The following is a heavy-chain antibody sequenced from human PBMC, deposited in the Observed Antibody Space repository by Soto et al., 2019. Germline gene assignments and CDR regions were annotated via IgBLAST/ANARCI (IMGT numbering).Heavy chain of an antibody. D-gene: IGHD2-8*01. CDR3: ARDHTNRKSGTCFDY. Sequence: VGSLRLSCASSVCSFSIYEMNCVRHAPGKWLEWVSYISSSGINIHYADSVKGRFTISRDNAKNSLYLQMNNLRAEDTAVYYCARDHTNRKSGTCFDYWGQGTLVTVSS. CDR1: VCSFSIYE. CDR2: ISSSGINI. J-gene: IGHJ4*02. V-gene: IGHV3-48*03.